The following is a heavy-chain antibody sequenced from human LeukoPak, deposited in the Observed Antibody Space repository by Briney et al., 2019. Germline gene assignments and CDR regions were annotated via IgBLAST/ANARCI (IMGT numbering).Heavy chain of an antibody. D-gene: IGHD2-2*01. V-gene: IGHV4-59*01. Sequence: NPSETLSFTCTVSGGSINSYYWSWIRQPPGEGLEWIGYIYYSGSTNYNPSLKSRVTMSVDTSKNQLSLKLSSVTAADTAVYYCARWYCSSNTCYHMDVWGKGATVTVSS. CDR2: IYYSGST. CDR1: GGSINSYY. J-gene: IGHJ6*03. CDR3: ARWYCSSNTCYHMDV.